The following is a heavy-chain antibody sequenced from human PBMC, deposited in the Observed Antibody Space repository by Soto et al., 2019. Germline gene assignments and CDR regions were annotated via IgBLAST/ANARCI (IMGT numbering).Heavy chain of an antibody. Sequence: QVQLVESGGGVVQPGRSLRLSCVASGFTFSSYGMHWVRQAPGKGLEWVAIISYDGSNTYYADSVKGRFTISRDNSKNPLYLHMKSLRAEDTSVYYCAKEGGLSGSYYISSSYYFDYWGQGTLVTVSS. J-gene: IGHJ4*02. CDR3: AKEGGLSGSYYISSSYYFDY. CDR1: GFTFSSYG. D-gene: IGHD1-26*01. CDR2: ISYDGSNT. V-gene: IGHV3-30*18.